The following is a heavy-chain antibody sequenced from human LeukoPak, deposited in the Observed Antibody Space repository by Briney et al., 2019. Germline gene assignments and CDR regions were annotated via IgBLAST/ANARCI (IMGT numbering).Heavy chain of an antibody. CDR2: IKADGTAK. D-gene: IGHD4-17*01. V-gene: IGHV3-7*03. CDR1: GFTFSRYW. CDR3: VKYDDYHYNY. Sequence: GGSLRLSCAASGFTFSRYWMSWVRQAPGEGLEWVANIKADGTAKDYVDSAKGRFTISRDNAKNSLYLQMSSLRAEDTAVYYCVKYDDYHYNYWGQGTLVTVSS. J-gene: IGHJ4*02.